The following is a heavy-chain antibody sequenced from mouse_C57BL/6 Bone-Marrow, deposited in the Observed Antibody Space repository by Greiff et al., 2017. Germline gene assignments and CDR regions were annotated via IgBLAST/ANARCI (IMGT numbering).Heavy chain of an antibody. CDR3: ARDVDY. J-gene: IGHJ2*01. Sequence: EVKLVESGGGLVQPGGSLRLSCATSWFTFTDYYMSWVRQPPGKALEWLGFIRNKANGYTTEYSASVKGRFTISRDNSQSILYLQMNTLRAEDSATYYCARDVDYWGQGTTLTVSS. CDR1: WFTFTDYY. CDR2: IRNKANGYTT. V-gene: IGHV7-3*02.